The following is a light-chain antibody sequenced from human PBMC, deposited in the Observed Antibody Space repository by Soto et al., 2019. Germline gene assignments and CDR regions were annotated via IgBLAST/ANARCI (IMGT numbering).Light chain of an antibody. CDR1: SSDVGAYNF. V-gene: IGLV2-8*01. J-gene: IGLJ2*01. CDR2: GVI. Sequence: QSALTQPPSASGSPGQSVTISCTGTSSDVGAYNFVSWYQQHPGKAPKLMIYGVINRPSGVPDRFSGSKSGNTASLTVSGLQAEDEAEYYCSSYAGSNNLVFGGGTKLTVL. CDR3: SSYAGSNNLV.